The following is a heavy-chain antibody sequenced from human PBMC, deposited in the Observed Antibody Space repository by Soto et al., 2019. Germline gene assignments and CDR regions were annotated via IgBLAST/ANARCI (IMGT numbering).Heavy chain of an antibody. D-gene: IGHD4-17*01. J-gene: IGHJ4*02. CDR3: ARDPAPVTSYFDY. CDR2: IWYDGSKK. V-gene: IGHV3-33*01. Sequence: QVHLVESGGGVVQPGTSLRLSCKPSGFTFSNYGFHWVRQAPGRGLEWVALIWYDGSKKSYADSVKGRFTISRDRNTLFLQMDSLSGEDTAVYYCARDPAPVTSYFDYWCQGTLVTVSS. CDR1: GFTFSNYG.